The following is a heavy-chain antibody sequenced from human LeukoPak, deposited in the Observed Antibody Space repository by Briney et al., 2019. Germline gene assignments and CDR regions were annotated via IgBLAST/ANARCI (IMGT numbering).Heavy chain of an antibody. V-gene: IGHV1-69*13. CDR1: GGTFSSYA. Sequence: ASVKVSCEASGGTFSSYAISWVRQAPGQGLEWMGGIIPIFGTANYAQKFQGRVTITADESTSTAYMELSSLRSEDTAVYYCARGGGYYGSGSYYYFDYWGQGTLVTVSS. CDR3: ARGGGYYGSGSYYYFDY. J-gene: IGHJ4*02. CDR2: IIPIFGTA. D-gene: IGHD3-10*01.